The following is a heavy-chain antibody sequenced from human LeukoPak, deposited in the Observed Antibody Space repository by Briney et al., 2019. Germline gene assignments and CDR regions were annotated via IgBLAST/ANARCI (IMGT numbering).Heavy chain of an antibody. J-gene: IGHJ4*02. CDR1: GGSFSGYY. CDR3: ASGVITFGGVIVY. V-gene: IGHV4-34*01. Sequence: PSETLYLTCAVYGGSFSGYYWSWIRQPPGKGLEWIGEINHSGSTNYNPSLKSRVTISVDTSKNQFSLKLSSVTAADTAVYYCASGVITFGGVIVYWGQGTLVTVSS. D-gene: IGHD3-16*02. CDR2: INHSGST.